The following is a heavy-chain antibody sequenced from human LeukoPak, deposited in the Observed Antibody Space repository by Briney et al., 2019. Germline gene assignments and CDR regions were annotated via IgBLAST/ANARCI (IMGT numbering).Heavy chain of an antibody. J-gene: IGHJ4*02. V-gene: IGHV1-69*01. Sequence: SVKVSCKASGGTFSSYAISWVRQAPGQGLERMGGIIPIFGTANYAQKFQGRVTITADESTSTAYMELSSLRSEDTAVYYCARGVAVAGTIDRSVFPYYFDYWGQGTLVTVSS. D-gene: IGHD6-19*01. CDR2: IIPIFGTA. CDR1: GGTFSSYA. CDR3: ARGVAVAGTIDRSVFPYYFDY.